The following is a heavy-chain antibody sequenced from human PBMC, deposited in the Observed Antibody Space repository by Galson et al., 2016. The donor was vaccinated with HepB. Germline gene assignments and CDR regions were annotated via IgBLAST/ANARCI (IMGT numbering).Heavy chain of an antibody. J-gene: IGHJ3*01. CDR1: GFTFSSYW. CDR2: INGDGSTT. CDR3: AFGQSSAFGTFDV. Sequence: SLRLSCAASGFTFSSYWMYWVRQASGKGPVWVSRINGDGSTTNYADSMKGRFTISRDNAKNTLYLQMNSLGVEDTAMYYCAFGQSSAFGTFDVWGQGTMVTGSS. D-gene: IGHD6-25*01. V-gene: IGHV3-74*01.